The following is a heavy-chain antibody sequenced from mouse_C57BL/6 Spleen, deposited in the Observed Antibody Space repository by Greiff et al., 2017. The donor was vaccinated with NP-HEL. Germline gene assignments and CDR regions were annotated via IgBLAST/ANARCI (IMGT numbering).Heavy chain of an antibody. CDR1: GYAFSSYW. J-gene: IGHJ3*01. CDR3: AREDRDYGSSYGFAY. D-gene: IGHD1-1*01. Sequence: QVQLQQSGAELVKPGASVKISCKASGYAFSSYWMNWVKQRPGKGLEWIGQIYPGDGDTNYNGKFKGKATLTADKSSSTAYMQLSSLTSEDSAVYFGAREDRDYGSSYGFAYWGQGTLVTVSA. V-gene: IGHV1-80*01. CDR2: IYPGDGDT.